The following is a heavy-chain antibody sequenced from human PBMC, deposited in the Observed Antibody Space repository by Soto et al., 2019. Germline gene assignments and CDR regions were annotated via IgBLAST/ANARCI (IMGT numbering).Heavy chain of an antibody. CDR3: ARDVQFQSFDY. V-gene: IGHV3-74*01. CDR2: IDNDGSRT. D-gene: IGHD4-4*01. CDR1: GFTFSSYS. J-gene: IGHJ4*02. Sequence: GGSLRLSCAASGFTFSSYSMNWVRQAPGKGLEWVSRIDNDGSRTSYTDSVKGRFTISRDNAQNTLYLQMNSLRAEDTAVYYCARDVQFQSFDYWGQGTLVTVSS.